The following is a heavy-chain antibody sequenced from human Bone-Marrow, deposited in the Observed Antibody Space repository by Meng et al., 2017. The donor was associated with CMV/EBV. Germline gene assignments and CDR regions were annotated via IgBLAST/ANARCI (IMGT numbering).Heavy chain of an antibody. Sequence: GGSLRXSXAASGFTFSSYAMSWVRQAPGKGLEWVSAISGSGGSTYYADSVKGRFTISRDNSKNTLYLQMNSLRAEDTAVYYCAKATYGDYVGWFDPWGQGTLVTVSS. CDR3: AKATYGDYVGWFDP. J-gene: IGHJ5*02. CDR1: GFTFSSYA. V-gene: IGHV3-23*01. D-gene: IGHD4-17*01. CDR2: ISGSGGST.